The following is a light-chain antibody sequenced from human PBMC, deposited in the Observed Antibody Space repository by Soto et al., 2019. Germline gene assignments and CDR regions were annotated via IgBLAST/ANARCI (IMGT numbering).Light chain of an antibody. CDR1: QSVSSY. V-gene: IGKV3-11*01. J-gene: IGKJ5*01. Sequence: EIVMTQSPATLSVSPGERATLSCRASQSVSSYLAWYQQKPGQAPRLLIYDASNRATGIPARFSGSGSGTDFTLTISSLEPEDFAVYYCQQRSILITFGQGTRLEI. CDR2: DAS. CDR3: QQRSILIT.